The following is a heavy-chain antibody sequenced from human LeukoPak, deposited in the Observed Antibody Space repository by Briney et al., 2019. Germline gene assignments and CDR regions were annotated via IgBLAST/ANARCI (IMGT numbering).Heavy chain of an antibody. D-gene: IGHD6-19*01. J-gene: IGHJ4*02. Sequence: SETLSLTCTVSGGSISSSSYYWGWIRQPPGKGLEWIGSIYYSGSTYYNPSLKSRVTISVDTSKNQFSLKLSSVTAADTAVYYCARASYSSGGYVGYWGQGTLVTVSS. V-gene: IGHV4-39*01. CDR2: IYYSGST. CDR1: GGSISSSSYY. CDR3: ARASYSSGGYVGY.